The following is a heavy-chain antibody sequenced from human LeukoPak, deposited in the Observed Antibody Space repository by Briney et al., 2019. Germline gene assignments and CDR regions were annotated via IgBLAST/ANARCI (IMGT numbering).Heavy chain of an antibody. CDR3: TRNSGYDFGRAWRLATI. V-gene: IGHV3-7*03. CDR2: IKQDGSEK. CDR1: GFTFSRYW. Sequence: GGSLRLSCAASGFTFSRYWMSWVRQAPGKGLEWVANIKQDGSEKYYVDSVKGRFTISRDNAKNSLYLQMNSLKTEDTAVYYCTRNSGYDFGRAWRLATIWGQGTMVTVSS. D-gene: IGHD5-12*01. J-gene: IGHJ3*02.